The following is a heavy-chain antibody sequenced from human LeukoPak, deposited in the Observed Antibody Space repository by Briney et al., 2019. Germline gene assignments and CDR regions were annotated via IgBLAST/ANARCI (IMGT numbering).Heavy chain of an antibody. CDR3: ARDGGAHSP. CDR1: GFPVSTNF. Sequence: PGGSLRLSCAASGFPVSTNFINWVRQAPGKGLEWVSLIYNDGSTYYADSVKGRFTISRDNSKSTVYLQMNNLRVEDTALYYCARDGGAHSPWGQGTLVTVSS. J-gene: IGHJ5*02. V-gene: IGHV3-53*01. D-gene: IGHD1-26*01. CDR2: IYNDGST.